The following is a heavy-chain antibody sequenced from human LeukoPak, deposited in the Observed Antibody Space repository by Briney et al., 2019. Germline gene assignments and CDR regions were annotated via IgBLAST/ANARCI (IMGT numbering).Heavy chain of an antibody. D-gene: IGHD4-23*01. CDR1: GFTFDDSA. Sequence: GGSLRLSCAASGFTFDDSAMHWVRQAPGKGLEWVSGISWNSGSIGYADSVKGRFTISRDNAKNSLYLQMNSLRAEDTAVYYCATRQGGTVVTPFEYWGQGTLVTVSS. CDR2: ISWNSGSI. CDR3: ATRQGGTVVTPFEY. V-gene: IGHV3-9*01. J-gene: IGHJ4*02.